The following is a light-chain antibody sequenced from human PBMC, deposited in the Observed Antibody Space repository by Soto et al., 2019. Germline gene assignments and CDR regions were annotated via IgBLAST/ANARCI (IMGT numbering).Light chain of an antibody. CDR2: DAS. J-gene: IGKJ5*01. V-gene: IGKV1-8*01. CDR3: QQYNSYPWT. Sequence: AIRMTQSPSSFSASTGDRVSITCRATQDIGTYLAWYQQIPGKAPKLLIYDASTLQNGVPSRFRGAESGTEFTLTISSLQPDDFAVYYCQQYNSYPWTFGQGTRLEIK. CDR1: QDIGTY.